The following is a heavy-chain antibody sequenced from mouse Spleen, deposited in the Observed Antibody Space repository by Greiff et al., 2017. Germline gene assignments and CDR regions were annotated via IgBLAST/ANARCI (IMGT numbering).Heavy chain of an antibody. J-gene: IGHJ4*01. CDR3: ARSFYYDYDDYAMDY. V-gene: IGHV1-72*01. Sequence: QVQLQQPGAELVKPGASVKLSCKASGYTFTSYWMHWVKQRPGRGLEWIGWIDPNSGGTKYNEKFKSKATLTVDKPSSTAYMQLSSLTSEDSAVYYCARSFYYDYDDYAMDYWGQGTSVTGSS. CDR1: GYTFTSYW. D-gene: IGHD2-4*01. CDR2: IDPNSGGT.